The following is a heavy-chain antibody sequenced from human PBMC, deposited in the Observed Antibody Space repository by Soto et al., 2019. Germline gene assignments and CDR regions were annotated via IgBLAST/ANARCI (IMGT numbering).Heavy chain of an antibody. CDR1: GYTFTRSG. CDR3: AREGVALYYSYGMDF. Sequence: QVQLVQSGAQVKKPGASVKVSCKASGYTFTRSGISWVRQDPGQGPEWMGWISSYNGDPNYAQTFQGRVTMTTDTSTSTAYMELRSLRSDDTAVYYCAREGVALYYSYGMDFWGQGTPVTVSS. J-gene: IGHJ6*02. CDR2: ISSYNGDP. V-gene: IGHV1-18*01. D-gene: IGHD5-12*01.